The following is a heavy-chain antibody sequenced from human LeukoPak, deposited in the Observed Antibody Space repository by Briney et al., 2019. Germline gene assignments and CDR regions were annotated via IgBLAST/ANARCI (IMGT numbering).Heavy chain of an antibody. V-gene: IGHV3-30*03. CDR1: GFTFSSYG. CDR2: ISSDGSGK. J-gene: IGHJ4*02. Sequence: GGSLRLSCTPTGFTFSSYGMHWVRQAPGKGLEWVAVISSDGSGKHSAESVKGRFTISRDNSKNTLYLQMNSLRAEDTAVYYCARDAGRYFDWLGYWGQGTLVTVSS. D-gene: IGHD3-9*01. CDR3: ARDAGRYFDWLGY.